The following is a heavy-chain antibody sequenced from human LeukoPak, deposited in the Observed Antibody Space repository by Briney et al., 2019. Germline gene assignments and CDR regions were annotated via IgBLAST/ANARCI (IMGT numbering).Heavy chain of an antibody. V-gene: IGHV1-18*01. CDR1: GYTFTSYG. Sequence: ASVKVSCKASGYTFTSYGISWVRQAPGQGLEWMGWISAYNGNTNYAQKLQGRVTMTTDTSTSTAYMELRSLRSDDTAVYYCARVPEGDYGVTYWYFDLWGRGTLVTVSS. CDR3: ARVPEGDYGVTYWYFDL. J-gene: IGHJ2*01. CDR2: ISAYNGNT. D-gene: IGHD4-17*01.